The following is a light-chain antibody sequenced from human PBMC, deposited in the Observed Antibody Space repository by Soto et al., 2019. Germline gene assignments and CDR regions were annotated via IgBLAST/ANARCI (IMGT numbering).Light chain of an antibody. J-gene: IGLJ1*01. CDR2: DVS. CDR3: SSYEGSSTFV. Sequence: QSVLTQPASVSGSPGQSITISCTGTSSDVGGYNYVSWYQHHPGKAPKLMIFDVSNRPSGVSNRFSGSKSGNSASLTISGLHAEDEADYYCSSYEGSSTFVFGTGTKVNVL. V-gene: IGLV2-14*03. CDR1: SSDVGGYNY.